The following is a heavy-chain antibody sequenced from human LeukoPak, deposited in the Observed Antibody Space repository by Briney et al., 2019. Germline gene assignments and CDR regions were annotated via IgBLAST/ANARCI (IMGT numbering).Heavy chain of an antibody. V-gene: IGHV4-31*03. CDR1: GGSISSGGYY. CDR3: ARGKGYCSSTSCSNNWFDP. J-gene: IGHJ5*02. CDR2: IYYSGST. D-gene: IGHD2-2*01. Sequence: PSETLSLTCTVSGGSISSGGYYWSWIRQHPGKGLEWIGYIYYSGSTYYNPSLKSRVTISVDTSKNQFSLKLSSVTAADTAVYYCARGKGYCSSTSCSNNWFDPWGQGTLVTVSS.